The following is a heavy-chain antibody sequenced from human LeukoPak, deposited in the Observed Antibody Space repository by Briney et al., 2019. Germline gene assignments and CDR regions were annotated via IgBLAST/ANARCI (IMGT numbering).Heavy chain of an antibody. Sequence: SETLSLTCTVSGDSISSHYWSWIRQPPGRGLEWIGYISYTGSTNYNPSLKSRVTISVDMSKNQFFLNLRSVTAADTAVYYCARQTTVVTDFDYWGQGTLVTVSS. CDR2: ISYTGST. D-gene: IGHD4-23*01. CDR3: ARQTTVVTDFDY. CDR1: GDSISSHY. V-gene: IGHV4-59*11. J-gene: IGHJ4*02.